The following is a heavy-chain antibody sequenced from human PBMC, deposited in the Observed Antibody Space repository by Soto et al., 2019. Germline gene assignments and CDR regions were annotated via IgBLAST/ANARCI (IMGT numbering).Heavy chain of an antibody. V-gene: IGHV1-69*13. CDR1: GGTFSSYA. CDR2: IIPIFGTA. D-gene: IGHD4-17*01. Sequence: GASVKVSCKASGGTFSSYAISWVRQAPGQGLEWMGGIIPIFGTANYAQKFQGRVTITADESTSTAYMELSSLRSEDTAVYYCARVDFRDMTTVTNRFDYYGMDVWGQGTTVTVSS. J-gene: IGHJ6*02. CDR3: ARVDFRDMTTVTNRFDYYGMDV.